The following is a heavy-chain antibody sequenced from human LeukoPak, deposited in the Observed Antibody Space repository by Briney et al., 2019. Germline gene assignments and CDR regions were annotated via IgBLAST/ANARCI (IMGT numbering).Heavy chain of an antibody. V-gene: IGHV4-4*02. CDR3: ARGPYMYYYDSSGYPSYGMDV. D-gene: IGHD3-22*01. Sequence: SETLSLTCAVSGDSISTNHWWSWVRQPPGKGLEWIGEVYHSGSTNYNPSLKSRVTISVDKSKNLFSLKLTSVTAADTAMYYCARGPYMYYYDSSGYPSYGMDVWGQGTTVTVSS. CDR2: VYHSGST. J-gene: IGHJ6*02. CDR1: GDSISTNHW.